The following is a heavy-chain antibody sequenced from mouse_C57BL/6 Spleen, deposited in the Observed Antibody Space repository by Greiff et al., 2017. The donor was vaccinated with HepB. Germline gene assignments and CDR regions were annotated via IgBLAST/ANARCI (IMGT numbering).Heavy chain of an antibody. J-gene: IGHJ4*01. CDR3: ARQSDYDEDAMDY. CDR2: ISSGGSYT. V-gene: IGHV5-6*01. Sequence: EVQLQESGGDLVKPGGSLKLSCAASGFTFSSYGMSWVRQTPDKRLEWVATISSGGSYTYYPDSVKGRFTISRDNAKNTLYLQMSSLKSEDTAMYYCARQSDYDEDAMDYWGQGTSVTVSS. CDR1: GFTFSSYG. D-gene: IGHD2-4*01.